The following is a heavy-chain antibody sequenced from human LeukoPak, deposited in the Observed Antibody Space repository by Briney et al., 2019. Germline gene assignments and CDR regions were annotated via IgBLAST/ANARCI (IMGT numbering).Heavy chain of an antibody. V-gene: IGHV3-7*03. CDR3: ARDKGDYDTSGSLFVF. D-gene: IGHD3-22*01. J-gene: IGHJ4*02. Sequence: GGSLRLSCAASGFTFSGFSMSWVRQSPTKGLEWVANIKQDGSERYYVDSVKGRFTISRDNAKNSLYLQMNSLRAEDTAVYYCARDKGDYDTSGSLFVFGGQGTLVTVSS. CDR2: IKQDGSER. CDR1: GFTFSGFS.